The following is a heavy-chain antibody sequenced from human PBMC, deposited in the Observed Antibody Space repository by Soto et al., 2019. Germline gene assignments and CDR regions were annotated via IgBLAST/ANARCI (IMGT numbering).Heavy chain of an antibody. CDR3: AAPQQLGRYNAFDI. D-gene: IGHD6-13*01. V-gene: IGHV1-69*12. CDR2: IIPIFGTA. Sequence: QVQQVQSGAEVKKPGSSVKVYCKASGGTFSSYAISWVRQAPGQGLEWMGGIIPIFGTANYAQKFQGRVTITADESTSTAYSELSSLRSQDTAVYYCAAPQQLGRYNAFDIWGQGTMVTVSS. CDR1: GGTFSSYA. J-gene: IGHJ3*02.